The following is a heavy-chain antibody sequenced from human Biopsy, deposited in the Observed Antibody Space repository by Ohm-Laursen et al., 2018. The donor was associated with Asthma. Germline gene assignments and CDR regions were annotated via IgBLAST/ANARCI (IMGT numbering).Heavy chain of an antibody. D-gene: IGHD2-21*02. Sequence: GTLSLTCIVSGGSINNFYWSWIRQPPGKGLESIGHVYYSGSTNYNPALKSRVTISIDASKNQYSLKLTSVTVADTAVYYCARGVDRVTGLLDHFDSWGQGTLVTVSS. CDR3: ARGVDRVTGLLDHFDS. CDR1: GGSINNFY. CDR2: VYYSGST. V-gene: IGHV4-59*01. J-gene: IGHJ4*02.